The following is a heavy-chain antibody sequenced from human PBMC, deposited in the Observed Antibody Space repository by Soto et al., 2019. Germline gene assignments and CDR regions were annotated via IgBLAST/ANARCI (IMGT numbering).Heavy chain of an antibody. D-gene: IGHD3-3*01. CDR1: GFTFSGSA. V-gene: IGHV3-73*01. CDR3: TRLEMASGNSAY. CDR2: IRSKANSYAT. J-gene: IGHJ4*02. Sequence: GGSLRLSCAASGFTFSGSAIHWVRQASGKGLEWVGRIRSKANSYATAYAASVKGRFTISRDDSKNTAYLQMNSLKTEDTAVYYCTRLEMASGNSAYWGQGTLVTVSS.